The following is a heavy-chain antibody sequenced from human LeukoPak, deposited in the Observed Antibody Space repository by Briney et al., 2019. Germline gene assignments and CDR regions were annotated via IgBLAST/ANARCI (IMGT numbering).Heavy chain of an antibody. J-gene: IGHJ6*03. D-gene: IGHD2-8*01. CDR3: ARHGHCTNGVCYSNCYYYMDV. Sequence: GESLKISCKGSGYSFTPYWIGWVRQMPGKGLEWMGIIYPDDSDTRYNPPFEGQVIISVDKSISTAYLQWSSLKASDTATYYCARHGHCTNGVCYSNCYYYMDVWGKGTTVTVSS. CDR1: GYSFTPYW. CDR2: IYPDDSDT. V-gene: IGHV5-51*01.